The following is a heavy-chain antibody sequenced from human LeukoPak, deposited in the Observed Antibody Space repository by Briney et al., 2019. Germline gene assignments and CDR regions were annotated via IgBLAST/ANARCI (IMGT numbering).Heavy chain of an antibody. CDR1: GGTFSSYA. V-gene: IGHV1-69*13. CDR2: IIPIFGTA. Sequence: SVKVSCKASGGTFSSYAISWVRQAPGQGLEWMGGIIPIFGTANYAQKFQGRVTITADESTSTAYMELSSLRSEDTAVYYRAREVGPNYYYYGMDVWGQGTTVTVSS. CDR3: AREVGPNYYYYGMDV. J-gene: IGHJ6*02.